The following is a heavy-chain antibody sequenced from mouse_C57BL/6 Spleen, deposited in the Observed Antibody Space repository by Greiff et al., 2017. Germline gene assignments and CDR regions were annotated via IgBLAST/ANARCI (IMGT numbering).Heavy chain of an antibody. CDR3: ARSARKLTGALGAY. V-gene: IGHV1-26*01. J-gene: IGHJ3*01. D-gene: IGHD4-1*01. Sequence: EVQLQQSGPELVKPGASVKISCKASGYTFTDYYMNWVKQSHGKSLEWIGDINPNNGGTSYNQKFKGKATLTVDKSSSTDYMELRGLTSEDCAVYYCARSARKLTGALGAYWGQGTLVTVSA. CDR1: GYTFTDYY. CDR2: INPNNGGT.